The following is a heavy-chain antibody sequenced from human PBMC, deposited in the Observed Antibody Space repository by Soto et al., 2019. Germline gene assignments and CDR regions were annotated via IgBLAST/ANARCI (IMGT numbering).Heavy chain of an antibody. J-gene: IGHJ3*02. CDR3: ARDIDILTGYAFDI. CDR2: IKQDGSEK. Sequence: GGSLRLSCAASGFTFSSYWMSWVRQAPGKGLEWVANIKQDGSEKYYVDSVKGRFTISRDNAKNSLYLQMNSLRAEDTAVYYCARDIDILTGYAFDICGQGTMVTVSS. V-gene: IGHV3-7*03. D-gene: IGHD3-9*01. CDR1: GFTFSSYW.